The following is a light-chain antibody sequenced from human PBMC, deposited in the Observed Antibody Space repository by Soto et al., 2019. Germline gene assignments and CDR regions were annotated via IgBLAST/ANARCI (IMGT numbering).Light chain of an antibody. CDR3: QQYDSFPPWT. CDR1: QDISNS. V-gene: IGKV1-33*01. J-gene: IGKJ1*01. Sequence: DIQMTQSPSSLSASVVDRVTITCQASQDISNSLNWYQQIPGKAPKLLIYGASNLEIGVPSRFRGSGSGTDFAFTISSLQPEDIATYYCQQYDSFPPWTFGQGTKVDIK. CDR2: GAS.